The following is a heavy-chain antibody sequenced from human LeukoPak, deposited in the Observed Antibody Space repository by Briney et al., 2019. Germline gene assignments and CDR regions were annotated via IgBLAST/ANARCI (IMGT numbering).Heavy chain of an antibody. J-gene: IGHJ4*02. CDR3: ATEFGIVATLGY. CDR2: FDPEDGET. CDR1: GYTLTELS. V-gene: IGHV1-24*01. Sequence: ASVKVSCRVSGYTLTELSMHWVRQAPGKGLEWMGGFDPEDGETIYAQKFQGRVTMTEDTSTDTAYMELSSLRSEDTAVYYCATEFGIVATLGYWGQGTLVTVSS. D-gene: IGHD5-12*01.